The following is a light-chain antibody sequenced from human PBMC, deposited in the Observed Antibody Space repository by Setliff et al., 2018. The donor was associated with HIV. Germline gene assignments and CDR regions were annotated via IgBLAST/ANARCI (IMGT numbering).Light chain of an antibody. CDR1: ISDVNGYNY. CDR2: DVD. Sequence: QSALTQPPSASGSPGQSVTISCSGTISDVNGYNYVSWYQQHPGKAPKLVIFDVDKRPSGVPDRFSGSKSGNTASLTFSGLQAEDEADYYCSSYAGSTFFGTGTKVTVL. J-gene: IGLJ1*01. V-gene: IGLV2-8*01. CDR3: SSYAGSTF.